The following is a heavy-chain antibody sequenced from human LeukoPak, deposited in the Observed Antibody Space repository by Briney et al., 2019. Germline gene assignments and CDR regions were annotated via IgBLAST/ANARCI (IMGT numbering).Heavy chain of an antibody. V-gene: IGHV3-48*03. CDR3: AREIVVVPAAAFDY. CDR1: GFTFSSYE. Sequence: PGGSLRLSCAASGFTFSSYEMNWVRQAPGKGLEGVSYISSSGSTIYYADSVKGRFTISRDNAKNSLYLQMNSLRAEDTAVYYCAREIVVVPAAAFDYWGQGTLVTVSS. D-gene: IGHD2-2*01. CDR2: ISSSGSTI. J-gene: IGHJ4*02.